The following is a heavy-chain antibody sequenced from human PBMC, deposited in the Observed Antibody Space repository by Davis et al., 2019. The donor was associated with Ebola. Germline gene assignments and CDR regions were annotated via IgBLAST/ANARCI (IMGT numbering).Heavy chain of an antibody. CDR2: ISYDGSNK. Sequence: PGGSLRLSCAASGFTFSIYGMHWVRQVPGKGLEWVAVISYDGSNKYYADSVKGRFTISRDNSKNTLYLQMNSLRAEDTAVYYCAKLPEGSPFDYWGQGTLVTVSS. V-gene: IGHV3-30*18. J-gene: IGHJ4*02. CDR1: GFTFSIYG. D-gene: IGHD6-13*01. CDR3: AKLPEGSPFDY.